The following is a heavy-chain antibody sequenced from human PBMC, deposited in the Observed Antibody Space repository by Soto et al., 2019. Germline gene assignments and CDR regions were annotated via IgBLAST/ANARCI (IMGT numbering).Heavy chain of an antibody. V-gene: IGHV4-59*11. CDR3: ARALSSSVVDNWFEP. CDR2: VYYSGIT. J-gene: IGHJ5*02. Sequence: SETLSLTCTVAGGSINNHDWSWIRQPPGKELEWLGYVYYSGITNYNPSLKSRVTISVDTSKNPVSLKLSSVTAADTAVYYCARALSSSVVDNWFEPWGQGTLVTVSS. D-gene: IGHD6-6*01. CDR1: GGSINNHD.